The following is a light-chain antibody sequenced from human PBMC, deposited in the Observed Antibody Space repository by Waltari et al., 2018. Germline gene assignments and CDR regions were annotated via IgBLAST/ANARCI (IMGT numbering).Light chain of an antibody. J-gene: IGKJ1*01. CDR2: KAS. V-gene: IGKV1-5*03. CDR1: QTINNW. CDR3: QQYSGYWT. Sequence: DIQMTQSPSTLSASVGDRVTITCRASQTINNWLAWYQQKPGKAPKLLMYKASTLQSGVPSRFSGSGSGTEFTLTISSLQPDDFATYYCQQYSGYWTFGQGTKVEIK.